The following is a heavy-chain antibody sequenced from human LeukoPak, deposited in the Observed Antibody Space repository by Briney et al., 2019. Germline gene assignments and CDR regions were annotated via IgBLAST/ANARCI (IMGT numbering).Heavy chain of an antibody. CDR2: IYYSGST. CDR3: ARHYGDYVNAKDAFDI. D-gene: IGHD4-17*01. CDR1: GGSISSYY. J-gene: IGHJ3*02. Sequence: SSETLSLTCTVSGGSISSYYWSWIRQPPGKRLEWIGYIYYSGSTNYNPSLKSRVTISVDTSKNQFSLKLSSVTAADTAVYYCARHYGDYVNAKDAFDIWGQGTMVIVSS. V-gene: IGHV4-59*08.